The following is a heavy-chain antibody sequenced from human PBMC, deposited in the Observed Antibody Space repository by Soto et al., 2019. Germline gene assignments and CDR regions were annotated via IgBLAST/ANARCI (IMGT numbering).Heavy chain of an antibody. Sequence: SETLSLTCAVSGGSISSSNWWSWVRQPPGKGREWIGEIYHSGSTNYNPSLKSRVTMSIDKSKKQFSLKLSSVTAADTAVYYCARALYYYDSSGYYYFDYWGQGSLVT. V-gene: IGHV4-4*02. D-gene: IGHD3-22*01. CDR3: ARALYYYDSSGYYYFDY. J-gene: IGHJ4*02. CDR2: IYHSGST. CDR1: GGSISSSNW.